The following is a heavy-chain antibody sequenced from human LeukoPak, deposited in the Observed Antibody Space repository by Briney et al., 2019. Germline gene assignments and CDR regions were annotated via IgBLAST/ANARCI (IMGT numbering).Heavy chain of an antibody. CDR3: AKGALEYYYGSGSEFDY. Sequence: PGGSLRLSCAASGFTFSSYAMSWVRQAPGKGLEWVSAISGSGGSTYYADSVKGRFTISRDNSKNTLYLQMNSLRAEDTAVYYCAKGALEYYYGSGSEFDYWGQGTLVTVSS. CDR2: ISGSGGST. V-gene: IGHV3-23*01. CDR1: GFTFSSYA. J-gene: IGHJ4*02. D-gene: IGHD3-10*01.